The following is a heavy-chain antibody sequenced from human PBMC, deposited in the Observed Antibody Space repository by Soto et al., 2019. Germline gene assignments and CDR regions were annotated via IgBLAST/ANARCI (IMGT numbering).Heavy chain of an antibody. Sequence: EVQLVESGGGLVQPGGSLRLSCTVSGFRISSYWMSWVRQAPGKGLEWVANIMQDGSEKQYVDSVEGRFTISRDNAKNSLYLQMNGLRAEDTAVYYCARGHSAPDYWGQGTLVTVSS. J-gene: IGHJ4*02. CDR2: IMQDGSEK. CDR1: GFRISSYW. V-gene: IGHV3-7*01. CDR3: ARGHSAPDY.